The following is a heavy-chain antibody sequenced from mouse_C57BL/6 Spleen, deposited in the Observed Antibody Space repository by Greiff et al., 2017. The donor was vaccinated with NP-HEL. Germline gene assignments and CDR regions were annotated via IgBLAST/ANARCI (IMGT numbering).Heavy chain of an antibody. D-gene: IGHD2-4*01. CDR1: GYTFTSYD. Sequence: VQLQQSGPELVKPGASVKLSCKASGYTFTSYDLNWVKQRPGQGLEWIGWIYPRDGSTKYNEKFKGKATLTVDTSSSTAYMELHSLTSEDSAVYFCARGSDYDVSYYAMDYWGQGTSVTVSS. CDR3: ARGSDYDVSYYAMDY. CDR2: IYPRDGST. V-gene: IGHV1-85*01. J-gene: IGHJ4*01.